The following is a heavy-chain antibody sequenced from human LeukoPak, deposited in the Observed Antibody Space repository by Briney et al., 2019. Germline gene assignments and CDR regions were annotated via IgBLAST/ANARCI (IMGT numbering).Heavy chain of an antibody. CDR1: GGSISSGGYS. CDR3: ARRGFDYGGNSVVDY. V-gene: IGHV4-30-2*01. CDR2: IYHSGST. J-gene: IGHJ4*02. Sequence: SETLSLTCAVSGGSISSGGYSWSWIRQPPGKGLEWIGYIYHSGSTYYNPSLKSRVTISVDRSKNQFSLKLSSVTAADTAVYYCARRGFDYGGNSVVDYWGQGTLVTVS. D-gene: IGHD4-23*01.